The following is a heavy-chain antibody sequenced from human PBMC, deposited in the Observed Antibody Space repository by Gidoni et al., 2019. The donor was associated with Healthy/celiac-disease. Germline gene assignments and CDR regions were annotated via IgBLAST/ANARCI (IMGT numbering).Heavy chain of an antibody. D-gene: IGHD6-13*01. CDR3: ARGGAGTPSRFFDY. CDR1: GYSISSGYY. V-gene: IGHV4-38-2*01. J-gene: IGHJ4*02. Sequence: QVQLQESGPGLVKPSETLSLTFAVSGYSISSGYYWGWIRQPPGKGLEWIGSIYHSGSTYYNPSLKSRVTISVDTSKNQFSLKLSSVTAADTAVYYCARGGAGTPSRFFDYWGQGTLVTVSS. CDR2: IYHSGST.